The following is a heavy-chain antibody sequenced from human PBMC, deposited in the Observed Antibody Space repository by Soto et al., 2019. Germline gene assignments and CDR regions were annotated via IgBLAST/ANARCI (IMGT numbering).Heavy chain of an antibody. CDR3: ASMGYHYGSGSYPLDY. CDR1: GGSISSYY. J-gene: IGHJ4*02. V-gene: IGHV4-59*08. Sequence: PSETLSLTCTVSGGSISSYYWTWIRPPPGKGLEWIGFMYNSGSTHYNPSLKSRVTISLDTSKNQFSLNLRSVTAADTAVYYCASMGYHYGSGSYPLDYWGQGTLVTVSS. D-gene: IGHD3-10*01. CDR2: MYNSGST.